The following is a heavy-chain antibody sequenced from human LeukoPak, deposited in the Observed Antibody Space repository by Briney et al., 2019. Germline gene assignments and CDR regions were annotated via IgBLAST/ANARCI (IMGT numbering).Heavy chain of an antibody. D-gene: IGHD5-24*01. V-gene: IGHV3-21*01. CDR3: ARVRGAYGMDV. CDR1: GFTFSSYS. Sequence: GGSLRLSCAASGFTFSSYSMNWVRQAPGKGLEWVSSISSSSGYIYYADSVKGRFTISRDNAKNSLYLQMNSLRAEDTAVYYCARVRGAYGMDVWGQGTTVTVSS. CDR2: ISSSSGYI. J-gene: IGHJ6*02.